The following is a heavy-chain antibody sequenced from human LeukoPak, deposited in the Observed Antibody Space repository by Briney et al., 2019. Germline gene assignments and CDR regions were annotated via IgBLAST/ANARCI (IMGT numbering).Heavy chain of an antibody. CDR1: GFTFSSYG. CDR2: ISSSSSYI. Sequence: GGSLRLSCAASGFTFSSYGMIWVRQAPGKGLEWVSSISSSSSYIYYADSVKGRFTISRDNAKNSLYLQMNSLRAEDTAVYYCARDYYGSGSCDYWGQGTLVTVSS. CDR3: ARDYYGSGSCDY. D-gene: IGHD3-10*01. J-gene: IGHJ4*02. V-gene: IGHV3-21*01.